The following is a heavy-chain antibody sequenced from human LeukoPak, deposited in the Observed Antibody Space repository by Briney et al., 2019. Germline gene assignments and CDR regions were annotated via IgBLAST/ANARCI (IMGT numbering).Heavy chain of an antibody. D-gene: IGHD3-22*01. Sequence: GGSLRLSCAASGFTLSSSAMSWVRQAPGRGGEWVSGIGGSGAGPYYAVSVKGRLTIFRDNSKNTLCVQMNSLRAEETAVYYCATTLHSGYYDLYWGEGGLVTVCS. CDR3: ATTLHSGYYDLY. CDR1: GFTLSSSA. J-gene: IGHJ4*02. CDR2: IGGSGAGP. V-gene: IGHV3-23*01.